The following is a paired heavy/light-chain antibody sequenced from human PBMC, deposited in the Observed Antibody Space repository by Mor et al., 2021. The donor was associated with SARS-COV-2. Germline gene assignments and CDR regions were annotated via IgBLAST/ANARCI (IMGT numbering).Heavy chain of an antibody. D-gene: IGHD2-15*01. CDR2: VNAGSGST. CDR1: GDKTTNYL. J-gene: IGHJ5*02. Sequence: QVQLVQSGAEVRKPGASVSVSCKASGDKTTNYLIHWVRQAPGQRLEWMGWVNAGSGSTKYSQRFQDRVTITSDTSASMVYMEVTGLRSEDTAVYYCARTDCNVGTCNPICFGPWGQGTPVTVSS. V-gene: IGHV1-3*01. CDR3: ARTDCNVGTCNPICFGP.
Light chain of an antibody. Sequence: DIVMTQSPDSLAVSLGERATINCKSSQNVLYSSNNKNCLAWYQQKPGQPPRLLIYWASTRESGVPDRFSGSGSGTDFTLTISSLQAEDAAIYYCQQYHSIPLTFGGGTKVDIK. CDR2: WAS. V-gene: IGKV4-1*01. CDR1: QNVLYSSNNKNC. CDR3: QQYHSIPLT. J-gene: IGKJ4*01.